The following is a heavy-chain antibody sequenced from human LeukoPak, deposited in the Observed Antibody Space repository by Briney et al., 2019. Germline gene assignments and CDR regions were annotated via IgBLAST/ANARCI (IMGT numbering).Heavy chain of an antibody. CDR3: ARGESYQYYYDSSGYYYADYFDY. Sequence: ASVKVSCRASGYTFTSYAMNWVRQAPGQGLEWMGWINTNTGNPTYAQGFTGRFVFSLDTSVSTAYLQVSSLKAEDTAVYYCARGESYQYYYDSSGYYYADYFDYWGQGTLVAVSS. CDR2: INTNTGNP. CDR1: GYTFTSYA. J-gene: IGHJ4*02. D-gene: IGHD3-22*01. V-gene: IGHV7-4-1*02.